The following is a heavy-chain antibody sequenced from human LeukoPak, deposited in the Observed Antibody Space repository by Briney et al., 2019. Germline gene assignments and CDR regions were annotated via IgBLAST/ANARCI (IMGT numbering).Heavy chain of an antibody. CDR2: ISGSGGST. D-gene: IGHD6-19*01. CDR3: AETDSSGWAPFDY. CDR1: GFTFSSYA. J-gene: IGHJ4*02. Sequence: GGSLRLSCAASGFTFSSYAMSWVRQVPGKGLEWVSAISGSGGSTYYADSVKGRFTISRDNSKNTLYLQMNSLRAEDTAVYYCAETDSSGWAPFDYWGQGTLVTVSS. V-gene: IGHV3-23*01.